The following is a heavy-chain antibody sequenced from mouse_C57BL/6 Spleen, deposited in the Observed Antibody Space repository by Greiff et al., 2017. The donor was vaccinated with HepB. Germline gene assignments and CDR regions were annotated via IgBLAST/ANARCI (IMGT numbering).Heavy chain of an antibody. V-gene: IGHV5-6*02. CDR3: ARQYSNYEENFDY. Sequence: DVKLVESGGDLVKPGGSLKLSCAASGFTFSSYGMSWVRQTPDKRLEWVATISSGGSYTYYPDSVKGRFTISRDNAKNTLYLQMSSLKSEDTAMYYCARQYSNYEENFDYWGQGTTLTVSS. J-gene: IGHJ2*01. CDR2: ISSGGSYT. CDR1: GFTFSSYG. D-gene: IGHD2-5*01.